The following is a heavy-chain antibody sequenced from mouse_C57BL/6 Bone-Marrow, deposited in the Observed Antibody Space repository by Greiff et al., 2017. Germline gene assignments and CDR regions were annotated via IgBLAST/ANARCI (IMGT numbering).Heavy chain of an antibody. Sequence: VQLQQPGAELVRPGTSVKLSCKASGYTFTSYWMHWVKQRPGQGLEWIGVIDPSDSYTNYNQKFKGKATLTVDTSSSTAYMQLSSLTSEDSAVYYCAHYYGSSYGYFDVWGTGTTVTVSS. V-gene: IGHV1-59*01. J-gene: IGHJ1*03. CDR3: AHYYGSSYGYFDV. CDR1: GYTFTSYW. CDR2: IDPSDSYT. D-gene: IGHD1-1*01.